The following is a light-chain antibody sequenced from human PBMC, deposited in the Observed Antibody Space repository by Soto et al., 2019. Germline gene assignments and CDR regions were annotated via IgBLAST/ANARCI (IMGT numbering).Light chain of an antibody. J-gene: IGLJ3*02. CDR2: DTT. V-gene: IGLV7-46*01. Sequence: QAVVTQEPSLTVSPGGTVTLTCGSSTGAVTTGHYPYWFQQKPGQAPRTLIYDTTNKHSWTPARFSGSLLGGKAALTLSGAQREDEADYYCLLSYSGVRVFGGGTKVTVL. CDR3: LLSYSGVRV. CDR1: TGAVTTGHY.